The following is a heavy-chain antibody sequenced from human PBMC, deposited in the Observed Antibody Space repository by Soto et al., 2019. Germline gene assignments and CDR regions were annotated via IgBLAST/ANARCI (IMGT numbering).Heavy chain of an antibody. CDR1: SGSMRSGVYS. V-gene: IGHV4-31*03. CDR2: IYYSGST. D-gene: IGHD6-6*01. CDR3: ARGSSSSRGTYYFDY. J-gene: IGHJ4*02. Sequence: HSGTLSVTCTVSSGSMRSGVYSWSWIGNHPGKGLEWIGYIYYSGSTYYNPSLKSRVTISVDTSKNQFSLKLSSVTAADTAVYYCARGSSSSRGTYYFDYWGQGPLGTVSS.